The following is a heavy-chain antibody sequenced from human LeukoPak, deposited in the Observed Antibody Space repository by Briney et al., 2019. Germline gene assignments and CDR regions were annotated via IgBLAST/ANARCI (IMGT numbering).Heavy chain of an antibody. J-gene: IGHJ4*02. Sequence: ASVKVSCKASGYTFTGFHMHWVRQAPGQGLEWMGWIDSNSGGTSYAQTFQGRVTMTRDTSISTAYMELSEMRSVDTAVYYCARGGNIYGDYYFDYWGQGTLVTVSS. CDR1: GYTFTGFH. CDR3: ARGGNIYGDYYFDY. V-gene: IGHV1-2*02. D-gene: IGHD4-17*01. CDR2: IDSNSGGT.